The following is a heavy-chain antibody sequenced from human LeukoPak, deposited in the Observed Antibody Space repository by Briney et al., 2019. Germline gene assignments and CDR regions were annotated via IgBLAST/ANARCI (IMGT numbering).Heavy chain of an antibody. CDR2: IWYDGTNK. CDR1: GFTFRSYG. Sequence: GRSLRLSCEVSGFTFRSYGMHWVRQAPGKGLEWVALIWYDGTNKFYADSVKGRFIISRDNSKNTLYLQMNSLRAEDTAVYYCAKAGLCSDGSCSPRQPPDYYYYMDVWGKGTTVTVSS. CDR3: AKAGLCSDGSCSPRQPPDYYYYMDV. J-gene: IGHJ6*03. D-gene: IGHD2-15*01. V-gene: IGHV3-33*06.